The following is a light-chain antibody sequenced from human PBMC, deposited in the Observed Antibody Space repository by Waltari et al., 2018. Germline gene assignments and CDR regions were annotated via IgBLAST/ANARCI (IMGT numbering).Light chain of an antibody. CDR3: QQSYTTPIT. Sequence: DIQMTQSPSSLSASVGDRVTITCRASQSISSYLNWYQQKPGKPPKLLIYGASRLQSGVPSRISGSGSGTDFTLNIRSLQPEDFATYYCQQSYTTPITFGQGTRLEIK. CDR1: QSISSY. V-gene: IGKV1-39*01. CDR2: GAS. J-gene: IGKJ5*01.